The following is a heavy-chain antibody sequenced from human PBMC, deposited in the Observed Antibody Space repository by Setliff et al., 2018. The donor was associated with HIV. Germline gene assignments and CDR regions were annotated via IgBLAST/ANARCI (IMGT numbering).Heavy chain of an antibody. CDR3: ARSPRIGVAGEFEY. Sequence: SETLSLTCTVSGGSISSYYWSWIRQPPGKGLEWIGYIYTSGSVNYNPSLQSRVTISLDTSKNQFSLKLNSVTALDTAVYYCARSPRIGVAGEFEYWGQGTLVTVSS. D-gene: IGHD6-19*01. V-gene: IGHV4-4*09. CDR1: GGSISSYY. CDR2: IYTSGSV. J-gene: IGHJ4*02.